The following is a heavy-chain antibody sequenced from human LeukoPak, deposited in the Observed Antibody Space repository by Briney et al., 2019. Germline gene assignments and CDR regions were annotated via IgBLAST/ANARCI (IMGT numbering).Heavy chain of an antibody. V-gene: IGHV3-30*18. Sequence: PGRSLRLSCAASGFTFSSYGMHWVRQAPGKGLEWVAVISYDGSNKYYADSVKGRFTISRDNSKNTLYLQMNSLRAEDTAVYYCAKVGLEGAYYFDYWGQGTLVTVSS. CDR3: AKVGLEGAYYFDY. CDR2: ISYDGSNK. CDR1: GFTFSSYG. J-gene: IGHJ4*02.